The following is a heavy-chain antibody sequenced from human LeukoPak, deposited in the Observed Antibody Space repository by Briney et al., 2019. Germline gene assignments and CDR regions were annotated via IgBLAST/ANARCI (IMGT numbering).Heavy chain of an antibody. CDR3: AAERNTAGCCCFDP. CDR1: GFTFSTST. J-gene: IGHJ5*02. CDR2: INLGSGNT. Sequence: SVKVSCKASGFTFSTSTVQWVRQARGQRLEWMGWINLGSGNTRYAQNYEERVSISRDMSTSTVYMEVSSLRSEDTAVYYCAAERNTAGCCCFDPWAREPWSPSPQ. D-gene: IGHD2-2*02. V-gene: IGHV1-58*01.